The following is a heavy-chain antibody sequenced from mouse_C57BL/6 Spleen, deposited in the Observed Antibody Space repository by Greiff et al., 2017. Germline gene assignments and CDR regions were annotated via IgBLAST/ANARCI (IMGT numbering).Heavy chain of an antibody. CDR1: GYTFTTYP. D-gene: IGHD2-1*01. V-gene: IGHV1-47*01. Sequence: VQLQQSGAELVKPGASVKMSCKASGYTFTTYPIEWMKQNHGKSLEWIGNFHPYNDDTKYNEKFKGKATLTVEKSSSTVYLALSRLTSDDSAVYYCARSLYGNYGGFYFDYWGQGTTLTVSS. CDR2: FHPYNDDT. J-gene: IGHJ2*01. CDR3: ARSLYGNYGGFYFDY.